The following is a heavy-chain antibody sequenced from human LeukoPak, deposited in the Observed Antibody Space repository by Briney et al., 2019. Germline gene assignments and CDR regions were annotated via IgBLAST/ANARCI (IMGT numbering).Heavy chain of an antibody. CDR2: ICWDGDK. J-gene: IGHJ4*02. Sequence: SGPTLLKPTQTLTLTCTFSGCSLSTSGVGGGWIRQPPGKALEWLALICWDGDKRYSPSLHSRLTIPKDTSQNPPLLTMTNMDPVDTATYHCAHANPRTWPSFDYWGQGTLVSVSS. V-gene: IGHV2-5*02. CDR3: AHANPRTWPSFDY. D-gene: IGHD2-8*01. CDR1: GCSLSTSGVG.